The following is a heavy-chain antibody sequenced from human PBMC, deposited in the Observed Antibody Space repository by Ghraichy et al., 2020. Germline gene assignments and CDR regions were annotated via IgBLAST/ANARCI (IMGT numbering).Heavy chain of an antibody. D-gene: IGHD5-12*01. CDR3: AKERALATMQYGMDV. V-gene: IGHV3-30*18. Sequence: GGSLRLSCVASGFTFSNDGMHWVRQAPGKGLEWVAVIANDGSSKYYVDSVKGRFTISRDNSKNTLYLQMNSLTPEDTAVYYCAKERALATMQYGMDVWGQGTTVTVSS. CDR2: IANDGSSK. CDR1: GFTFSNDG. J-gene: IGHJ6*02.